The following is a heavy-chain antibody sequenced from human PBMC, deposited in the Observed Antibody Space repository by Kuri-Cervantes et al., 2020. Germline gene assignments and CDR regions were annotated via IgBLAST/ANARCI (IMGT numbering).Heavy chain of an antibody. CDR2: IYWDDDK. CDR1: GLSLSTSGVG. V-gene: IGHV2-5*02. D-gene: IGHD2-2*01. CDR3: VHRDCSSFTCNDWYFDL. J-gene: IGHJ2*01. Sequence: SGPTLVKPTQTLTLTCSFSGLSLSTSGVGVAWIRQPPGEALEWLALIYWDDDKRYSPSLKRRLAITKDTSKNQVVLTLTNMAPVDTATYYCVHRDCSSFTCNDWYFDLWGRGALVTVSS.